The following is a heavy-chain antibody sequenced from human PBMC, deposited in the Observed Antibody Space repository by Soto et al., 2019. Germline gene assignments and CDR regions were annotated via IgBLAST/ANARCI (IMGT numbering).Heavy chain of an antibody. V-gene: IGHV3-23*01. CDR2: IRGTGLNT. CDR3: AKRASPANIDNWFDP. J-gene: IGHJ5*02. CDR1: GFVFKNFA. Sequence: LRLSCVGSGFVFKNFAINWVRQPPGKGLEWVSVIRGTGLNTYYAASVKGRFNISRDNSKNTVYLQMDSLKVEDTAVYYCAKRASPANIDNWFDPWGPGTQVTVSS.